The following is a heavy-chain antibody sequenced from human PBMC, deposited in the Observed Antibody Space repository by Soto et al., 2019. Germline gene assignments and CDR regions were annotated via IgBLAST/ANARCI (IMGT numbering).Heavy chain of an antibody. CDR1: GFTFSTYG. D-gene: IGHD2-21*02. V-gene: IGHV3-30*18. CDR2: ISYDGSNK. Sequence: QVQLVESGGGVVQPGRSLRLSCAASGFTFSTYGMHWVRQAPGKGLEWVTVISYDGSNKYYADSVKGRFTISRDNSKNTLYLQMNSLRAEDTAVYYCVKDLPPYCGGACHPVDYWGQGTLVTVSS. J-gene: IGHJ4*02. CDR3: VKDLPPYCGGACHPVDY.